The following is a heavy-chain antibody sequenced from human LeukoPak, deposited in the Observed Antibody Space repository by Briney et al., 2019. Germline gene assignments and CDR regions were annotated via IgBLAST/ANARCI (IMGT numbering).Heavy chain of an antibody. J-gene: IGHJ4*02. CDR1: GFTFSSYG. V-gene: IGHV3-30*03. D-gene: IGHD4-17*01. Sequence: GRSLRLSCAASGFTFSSYGMHWVRQAPGKGLEWVAVISYDGSNKYYADSVKGRFTISRENAKNSLYLQMNSLRAGDTAVYRTTVTSSYFDYWGQGTLVTVSS. CDR3: TVTSSYFDY. CDR2: ISYDGSNK.